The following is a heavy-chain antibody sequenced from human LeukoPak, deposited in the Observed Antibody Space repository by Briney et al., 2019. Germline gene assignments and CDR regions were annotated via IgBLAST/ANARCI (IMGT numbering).Heavy chain of an antibody. CDR1: GYTFNSFG. CDR3: ARMKYSSSSSTNDY. CDR2: ISAYKGYT. J-gene: IGHJ4*02. D-gene: IGHD6-6*01. V-gene: IGHV1-18*01. Sequence: ASVRVSCKTSGYTFNSFGITWLRQAPGQGLEWMGWISAYKGYTSHAQKFQDRIIMSTDTSTTTAYMELRSLRSDDTAVYYCARMKYSSSSSTNDYWGQGTLVTVSS.